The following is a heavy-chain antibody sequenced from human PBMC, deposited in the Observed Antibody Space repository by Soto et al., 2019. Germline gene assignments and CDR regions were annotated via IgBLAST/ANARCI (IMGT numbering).Heavy chain of an antibody. CDR3: ARERIPVGLDSSGYNWFDP. CDR1: GGTFSSYA. CDR2: IIPILGIA. V-gene: IGHV1-69*10. D-gene: IGHD3-22*01. J-gene: IGHJ5*02. Sequence: ASVKVSCKASGGTFSSYAISWVRQAPGQGLEWMGGIIPILGIANYAQKFQGRVTITADKSTSTAYMELSSLRSEDTAVYYCARERIPVGLDSSGYNWFDPWGQGTLVTVSS.